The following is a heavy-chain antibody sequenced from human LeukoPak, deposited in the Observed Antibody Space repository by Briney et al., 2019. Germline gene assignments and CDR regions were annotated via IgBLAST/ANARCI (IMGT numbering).Heavy chain of an antibody. CDR2: ISGSGGST. J-gene: IGHJ4*02. Sequence: PGGSLRLSCAASGFTFGSYAMSWVRQAPGKGLEWVSAISGSGGSTYYADSVKGRFTISRDNSKNTLYPQMNSLRAEDTAVYYCAKDRANWGSVHDYWGQGTLVTVSS. D-gene: IGHD7-27*01. V-gene: IGHV3-23*01. CDR1: GFTFGSYA. CDR3: AKDRANWGSVHDY.